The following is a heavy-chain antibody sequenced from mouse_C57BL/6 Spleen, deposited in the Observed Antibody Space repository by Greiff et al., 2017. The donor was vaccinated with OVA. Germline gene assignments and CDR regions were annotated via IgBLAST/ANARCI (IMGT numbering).Heavy chain of an antibody. CDR3: ARGEGYGNLYYYAMDY. Sequence: QVQLKESGAELVKPGASVKLSCKASGYTFTSYWMHWVKQRPGRGLEWIGRIDPNSGGTKYNEKFKSKATLTVDKPSSTAYMQLSSLTSEDSAVYYCARGEGYGNLYYYAMDYWGQGTSVTVSS. CDR2: IDPNSGGT. D-gene: IGHD2-1*01. CDR1: GYTFTSYW. J-gene: IGHJ4*01. V-gene: IGHV1-72*01.